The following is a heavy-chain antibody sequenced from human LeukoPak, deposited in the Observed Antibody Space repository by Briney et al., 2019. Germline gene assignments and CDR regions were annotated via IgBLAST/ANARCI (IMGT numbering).Heavy chain of an antibody. CDR1: GFTFSSYS. J-gene: IGHJ4*02. CDR3: ARDRLRYFDPIDY. D-gene: IGHD3-9*01. V-gene: IGHV3-21*01. CDR2: ISSSSSYI. Sequence: GGSLRLSCAASGFTFSSYSMNWVRQAPGKGLEWVSSISSSSSYIYYADSVKGRFTISRDNAKNSLYLQMNSLRAEDTAVYYCARDRLRYFDPIDYWGQGTLVTVSS.